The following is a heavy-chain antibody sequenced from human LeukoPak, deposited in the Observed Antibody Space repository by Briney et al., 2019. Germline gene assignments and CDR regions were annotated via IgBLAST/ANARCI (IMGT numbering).Heavy chain of an antibody. J-gene: IGHJ4*02. CDR2: ISQSGTV. D-gene: IGHD5-18*01. CDR3: AGSGIQLWLVEYYFDY. V-gene: IGHV4/OR15-8*02. Sequence: SETLSLTCSVFGDSISSDNWWNWVRQPPGKGLEWIGEISQSGTVIYNPSLQSRVTISIDKSKNQFSLNLNSVTAADTAVYYCAGSGIQLWLVEYYFDYWGQGTLVTVSS. CDR1: GDSISSDNW.